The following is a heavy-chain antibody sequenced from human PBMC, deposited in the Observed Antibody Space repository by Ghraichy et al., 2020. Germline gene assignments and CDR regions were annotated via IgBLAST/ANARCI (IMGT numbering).Heavy chain of an antibody. V-gene: IGHV2-5*02. CDR1: GFSLSSSGMA. J-gene: IGHJ4*02. Sequence: SGPTLVKPTQTLTLTWTFSGFSLSSSGMAVAWIRQPPGKALEWLALIYWGGDKRYSPSLKNRLSITKDTSKNQVVLTMTNMDPVDTGTYYCAHTSGPGQLANGNWGQGKLVTVSS. D-gene: IGHD6-6*01. CDR3: AHTSGPGQLANGN. CDR2: IYWGGDK.